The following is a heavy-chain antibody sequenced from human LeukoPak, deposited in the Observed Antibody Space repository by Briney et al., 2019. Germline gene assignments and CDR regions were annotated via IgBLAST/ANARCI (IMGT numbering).Heavy chain of an antibody. Sequence: SQTLSLTCTVSGGSISSGGYYWSWIRQHPGKGLEWIGYIYYSGSTYYNPALKIRVTIAVDTSKDQFSLKLSSVTAADTAVYCCAVASVATIDYWGQGTLVTVSS. J-gene: IGHJ4*02. CDR1: GGSISSGGYY. D-gene: IGHD5-12*01. V-gene: IGHV4-31*03. CDR3: AVASVATIDY. CDR2: IYYSGST.